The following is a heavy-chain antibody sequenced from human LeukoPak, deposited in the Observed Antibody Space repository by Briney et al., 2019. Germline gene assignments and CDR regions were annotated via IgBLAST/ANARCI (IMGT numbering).Heavy chain of an antibody. Sequence: GSSVKVSCKASGYTFTSYGISWVRQAPGQGLESMGWISAYNGNTNYAQKLQGRVTITTDTSTSTAYMELRSLRSDDTAVYYCARSSLRYFDWLSENYYMDVWGKRTTVTVSS. J-gene: IGHJ6*03. CDR1: GYTFTSYG. CDR2: ISAYNGNT. V-gene: IGHV1-18*01. D-gene: IGHD3-9*01. CDR3: ARSSLRYFDWLSENYYMDV.